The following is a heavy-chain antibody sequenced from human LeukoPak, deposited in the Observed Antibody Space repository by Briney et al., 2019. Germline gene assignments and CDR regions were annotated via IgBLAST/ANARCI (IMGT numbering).Heavy chain of an antibody. J-gene: IGHJ4*02. V-gene: IGHV3-74*01. CDR1: GFTFTTLW. Sequence: GGSLRLSCGASGFTFTTLWIHWVRQAPGKGLVWVSRIKPDGSDTNYADSVKGRFTISRDNAKNTVYLQMNSLRAEDTAVYYCARGKYGGYFIDYWGQGTLVTVSS. CDR2: IKPDGSDT. D-gene: IGHD5-12*01. CDR3: ARGKYGGYFIDY.